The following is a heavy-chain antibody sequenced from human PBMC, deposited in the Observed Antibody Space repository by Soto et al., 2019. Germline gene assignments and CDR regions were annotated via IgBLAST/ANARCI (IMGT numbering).Heavy chain of an antibody. CDR3: ARLKGYQLLHSNWFDP. J-gene: IGHJ5*02. V-gene: IGHV4-34*01. D-gene: IGHD2-2*01. CDR2: INHSGST. Sequence: QVQLQQWGAGLLKPSETLSLTCAVYGGSFSGYYWSWIRQPPGKGLEWIGEINHSGSTNYNPSLTRRVTISVDTSKNQFSLKLSSVTAADTAVYYCARLKGYQLLHSNWFDPWGQGTLVTVSS. CDR1: GGSFSGYY.